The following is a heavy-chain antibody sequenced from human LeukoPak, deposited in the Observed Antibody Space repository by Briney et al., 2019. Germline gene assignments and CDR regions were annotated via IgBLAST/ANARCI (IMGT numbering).Heavy chain of an antibody. J-gene: IGHJ3*02. D-gene: IGHD5-18*01. V-gene: IGHV3-73*01. CDR1: GFAFSGSA. CDR3: TRWDTTMVLAFDI. Sequence: PGGSLRLSCAASGFAFSGSAMHWVRQASGKGLEWLGRIRTEANSYATAYAASVKGRFTIPRDDSKNTAYLQMDSLKTEDTAVYYCTRWDTTMVLAFDIWGQGTMVTVSS. CDR2: IRTEANSYAT.